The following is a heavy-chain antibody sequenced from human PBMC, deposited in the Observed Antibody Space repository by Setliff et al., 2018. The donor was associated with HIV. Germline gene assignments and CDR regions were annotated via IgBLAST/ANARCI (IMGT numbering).Heavy chain of an antibody. Sequence: SETLSLTCAVSGYSISSGYYWGWIRQPPGKGLEWIGSIYHSGSTYYNPSLKSRVTISVGSSYFSLKLSSVTAADTAVYYCCRSMTTVLEDAFDIWGQGAMVTVSS. J-gene: IGHJ3*02. V-gene: IGHV4-38-2*01. D-gene: IGHD4-17*01. CDR2: IYHSGST. CDR1: GYSISSGYY. CDR3: CRSMTTVLEDAFDI.